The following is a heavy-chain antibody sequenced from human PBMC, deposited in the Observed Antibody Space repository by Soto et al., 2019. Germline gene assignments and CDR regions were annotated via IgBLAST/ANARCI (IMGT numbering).Heavy chain of an antibody. CDR1: GFTVSSNY. CDR3: ARDGGCRDGYTVGCNWFDP. V-gene: IGHV3-53*01. CDR2: IFTGGAT. Sequence: GGSLRLSCAASGFTVSSNYMSWVRQAPGKGLEWVSVIFTGGATYFADSVKGRFTLSRDNSKNMLYLQMNSLRAEDTAVYYCARDGGCRDGYTVGCNWFDPWGQGTLVTVSS. J-gene: IGHJ5*02. D-gene: IGHD5-12*01.